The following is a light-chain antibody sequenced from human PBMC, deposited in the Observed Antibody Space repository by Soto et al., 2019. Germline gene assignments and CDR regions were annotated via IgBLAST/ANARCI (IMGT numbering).Light chain of an antibody. J-gene: IGKJ1*01. CDR1: ESIRTW. CDR2: DAS. Sequence: IQVTQSPSTLSASVGDRVTITCRASESIRTWLAWYQHKPGKAPKFLIYDASTLESGVPSRFSGSGSGTEFTLTISSLQPDDFATYYCQQYNNYPRTFGQGTKVDIK. V-gene: IGKV1-5*01. CDR3: QQYNNYPRT.